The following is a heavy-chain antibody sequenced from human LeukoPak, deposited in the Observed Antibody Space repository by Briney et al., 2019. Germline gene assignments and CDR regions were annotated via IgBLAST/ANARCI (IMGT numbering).Heavy chain of an antibody. J-gene: IGHJ4*02. CDR2: TYYRSKWYN. V-gene: IGHV6-1*01. CDR1: GDSVSSKNGA. Sequence: SQTLSLTCVVSGDSVSSKNGAWNWIRQFPSRGLEWLGRTYYRSKWYNDYAESMEGRMTISQDTSKNQYSLHLNSVTPDDTAVYYCARDFGTTGWHTFDYWGLGTLVTVSS. D-gene: IGHD6-19*01. CDR3: ARDFGTTGWHTFDY.